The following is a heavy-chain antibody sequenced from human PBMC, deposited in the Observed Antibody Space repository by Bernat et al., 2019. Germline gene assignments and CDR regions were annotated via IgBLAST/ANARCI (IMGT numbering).Heavy chain of an antibody. J-gene: IGHJ5*02. CDR2: ISYDGSNK. V-gene: IGHV3-30-3*01. D-gene: IGHD3-9*01. CDR1: GFTFSSYA. Sequence: QVQLVESGGGVVQPGRSLRLSCAASGFTFSSYAMHWVRQAPGKGLEWVAVISYDGSNKYYAASVKGRFTISGDNSKNTLYLQMNSLRAEDTAVYYCARDPSGGYFDWLLSWGQGTLVTVSS. CDR3: ARDPSGGYFDWLLS.